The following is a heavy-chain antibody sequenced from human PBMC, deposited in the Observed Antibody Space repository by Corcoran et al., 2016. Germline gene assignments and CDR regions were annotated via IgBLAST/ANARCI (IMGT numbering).Heavy chain of an antibody. V-gene: IGHV3-21*01. J-gene: IGHJ6*02. D-gene: IGHD1-26*01. CDR3: ASARGGPTSHYVYYYGMDV. CDR1: GFTFSSYT. Sequence: LLESGGGLVKPGGSLRLSCAASGFTFSSYTMSWVRQAPGRGLEWVSSIGSSSSYIYYADSVKGRFTISRDNAKNSLYLQMNSLRAEDTAVYYCASARGGPTSHYVYYYGMDVWGQGTTVTVSS. CDR2: IGSSSSYI.